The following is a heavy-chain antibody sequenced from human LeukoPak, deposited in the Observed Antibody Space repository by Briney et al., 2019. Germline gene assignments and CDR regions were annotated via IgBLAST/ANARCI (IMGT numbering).Heavy chain of an antibody. J-gene: IGHJ4*01. V-gene: IGHV3-7*01. Sequence: SGGSLRLSCVASGFTFRTYWMNWFRRAPGKGLEWVGNINHDGGEVNYVDSVEGRFTISRDNAKDSLYLQMNSLRAEDTAMYFCATDRKSYDWSDFRFHYWGQGALVTVSS. D-gene: IGHD3-22*01. CDR1: GFTFRTYW. CDR3: ATDRKSYDWSDFRFHY. CDR2: INHDGGEV.